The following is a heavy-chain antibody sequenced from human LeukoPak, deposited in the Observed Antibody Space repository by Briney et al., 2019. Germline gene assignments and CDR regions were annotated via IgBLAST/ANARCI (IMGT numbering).Heavy chain of an antibody. CDR2: ISGSGGST. CDR1: GFTFRDYY. J-gene: IGHJ4*02. CDR3: ARGGYCSSTSCPFDY. V-gene: IGHV3-23*01. Sequence: PGGSLRLSCSASGFTFRDYYMSWIRRAPGKGLEWVSAISGSGGSTYYADSVKGRFTISRDNSKNTLYLQMNSLRAEDTAVYYCARGGYCSSTSCPFDYWGQGTLVTVSS. D-gene: IGHD2-2*01.